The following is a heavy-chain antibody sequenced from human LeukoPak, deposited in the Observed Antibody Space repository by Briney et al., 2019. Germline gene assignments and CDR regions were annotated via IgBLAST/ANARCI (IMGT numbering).Heavy chain of an antibody. Sequence: GGSLRLSCAASGFSFSGYSMSWVRQAPGKGLEWLSHISGSSSTKYYADSVKGRFTISRDNADKSLYLQVDSLRAEDTAVYYCARVTGGSYPNWFDPWGQGTLVTVSS. J-gene: IGHJ5*02. D-gene: IGHD3-16*01. V-gene: IGHV3-48*04. CDR2: ISGSSSTK. CDR1: GFSFSGYS. CDR3: ARVTGGSYPNWFDP.